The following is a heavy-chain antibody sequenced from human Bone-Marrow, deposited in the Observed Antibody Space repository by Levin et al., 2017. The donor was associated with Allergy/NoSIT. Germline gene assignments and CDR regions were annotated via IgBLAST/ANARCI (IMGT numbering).Heavy chain of an antibody. J-gene: IGHJ3*02. V-gene: IGHV5-10-1*01. CDR3: ARWGDSGYESDAFDI. Sequence: GGSLRLSCKGSGYSFTSYWISWVRQMPGKGLEWMGRIDPSDSYTNYSPSFQGHVTISADKSISTAYLQWSSLKASDTAMYYCARWGDSGYESDAFDIWGQGTMVTVSS. CDR2: IDPSDSYT. D-gene: IGHD5-12*01. CDR1: GYSFTSYW.